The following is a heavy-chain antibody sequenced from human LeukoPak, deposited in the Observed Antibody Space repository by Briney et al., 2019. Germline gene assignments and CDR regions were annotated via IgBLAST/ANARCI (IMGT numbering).Heavy chain of an antibody. D-gene: IGHD6-13*01. CDR3: AIAGAAAGTLNDY. J-gene: IGHJ4*02. CDR1: GGSFSGYY. CDR2: INHSGST. V-gene: IGHV4-34*01. Sequence: SETLSFTCAVYGGSFSGYYWSWIRQPPGKGLEWIGEINHSGSTNYNPSLKSRVTISVDTSKNQFSLKLSSVTAADTAVYYCAIAGAAAGTLNDYWGQGTLVTVSS.